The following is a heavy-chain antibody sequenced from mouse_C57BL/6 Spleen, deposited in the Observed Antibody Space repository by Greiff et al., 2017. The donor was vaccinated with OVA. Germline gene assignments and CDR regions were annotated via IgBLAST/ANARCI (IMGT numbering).Heavy chain of an antibody. CDR3: TRGLYYDYDRYFDV. CDR1: GFTFSNYW. CDR2: IRLKSDNYAT. J-gene: IGHJ1*03. V-gene: IGHV6-3*01. D-gene: IGHD2-4*01. Sequence: EVMLVESGGGLVQPGGSMKLSCVASGFTFSNYWMNWVRQSPEKGLEWVAQIRLKSDNYATHYAESVKGRFTISRDDSKSSVYLQMNNLRAEDTGIYYCTRGLYYDYDRYFDVWGTGTTVTVSS.